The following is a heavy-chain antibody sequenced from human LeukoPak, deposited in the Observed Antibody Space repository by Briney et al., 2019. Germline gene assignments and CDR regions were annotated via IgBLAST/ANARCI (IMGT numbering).Heavy chain of an antibody. CDR2: IWYDGSNK. CDR1: GFTFSSYG. CDR3: ARDVDTYYYYYGMDV. V-gene: IGHV3-33*01. D-gene: IGHD5-18*01. J-gene: IGHJ6*02. Sequence: GRSLRLSCAASGFTFSSYGMHWVRQAPGKGLEWVAVIWYDGSNKYYADSVEGRFTISRDNSKNTLYLQMNSLRAEDTAEYYCARDVDTYYYYYGMDVWGQGTTVTVSS.